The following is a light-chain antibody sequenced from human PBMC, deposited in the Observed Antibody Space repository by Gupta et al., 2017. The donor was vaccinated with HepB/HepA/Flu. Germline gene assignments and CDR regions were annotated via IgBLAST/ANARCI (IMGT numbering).Light chain of an antibody. Sequence: VLPQPPPTLSASPGDRATLTCRASQSISNYVAWYQQKPGQAPRLLIYDASTRATGIPARFSGSGSGTDFTLIINSLQPEDFAVYYCQQRNTWPRTFGHGTKMDIK. J-gene: IGKJ1*01. V-gene: IGKV3-11*01. CDR1: QSISNY. CDR2: DAS. CDR3: QQRNTWPRT.